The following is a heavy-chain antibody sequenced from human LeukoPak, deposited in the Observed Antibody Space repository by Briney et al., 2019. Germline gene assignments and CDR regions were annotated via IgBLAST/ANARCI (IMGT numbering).Heavy chain of an antibody. CDR1: GFTFSSTW. Sequence: GGSLRLSCAASGFTFSSTWMHWVRQAPGRGLVWVSRINSDGSSTIYADSVKGRFTISRDNAKNTLYLQMNSLRAEDTAVYYCAKYGDILTGYPYYFDYWGQGTLVTVSS. J-gene: IGHJ4*02. V-gene: IGHV3-74*01. CDR3: AKYGDILTGYPYYFDY. D-gene: IGHD3-9*01. CDR2: INSDGSST.